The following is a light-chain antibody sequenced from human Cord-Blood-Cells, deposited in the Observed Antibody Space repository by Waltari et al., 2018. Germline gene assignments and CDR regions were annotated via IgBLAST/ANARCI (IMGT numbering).Light chain of an antibody. V-gene: IGLV1-44*01. J-gene: IGLJ1*01. Sequence: QSVLTQPPSASGPPGQRVTIPCSGSSSNIGSKTVNWYQQLPGTAPKLLIYSNNQRPSGVPDRFSGSKSGTSASLAISGLQSEDEADYYCAAWDDSLNGPYVFGTGTKVTVL. CDR2: SNN. CDR3: AAWDDSLNGPYV. CDR1: SSNIGSKT.